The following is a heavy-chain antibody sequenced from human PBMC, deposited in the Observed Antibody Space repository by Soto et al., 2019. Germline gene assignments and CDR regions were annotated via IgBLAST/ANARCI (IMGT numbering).Heavy chain of an antibody. D-gene: IGHD1-26*01. V-gene: IGHV3-15*01. Sequence: PGGSLRLSCAASGFTFTNAWMSWVRQAPGRGLEWVARIKSKTDGGTTDYATPVKGRFTISRDDSKNTLYLQMNSLKTEDTAVYYCTSEWEPHAFDIWGQGTMVTVSS. CDR3: TSEWEPHAFDI. CDR2: IKSKTDGGTT. J-gene: IGHJ3*02. CDR1: GFTFTNAW.